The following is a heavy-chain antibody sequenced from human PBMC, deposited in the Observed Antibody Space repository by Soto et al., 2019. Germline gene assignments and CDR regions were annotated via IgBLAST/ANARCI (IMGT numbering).Heavy chain of an antibody. CDR2: IYYSGST. D-gene: IGHD1-26*01. Sequence: QVHLQESGPGLLKPSQTLSLTCTVSGGSISSGDYYWSWIRQHPGKGLEWIGYIYYSGSTSYIPSLKSRVTISVDTSKTQFSLKLTSVTAADTAVYYCASQYSGHRLGAFDIWGQGTRVTVSS. V-gene: IGHV4-31*03. J-gene: IGHJ3*02. CDR1: GGSISSGDYY. CDR3: ASQYSGHRLGAFDI.